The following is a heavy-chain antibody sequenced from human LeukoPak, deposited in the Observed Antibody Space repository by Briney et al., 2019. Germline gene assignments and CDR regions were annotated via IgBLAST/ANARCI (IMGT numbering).Heavy chain of an antibody. CDR3: AKFATLYSSGYYGHSQIDY. CDR2: ISGSGGST. J-gene: IGHJ4*02. V-gene: IGHV3-23*01. Sequence: PGGSLRPSCAASGFTFSSYAMSWVRQAPGKGLEWVSAISGSGGSTYYADSVKGRFTISRDNSKNTLYLQMNSLRAEDTAVYYCAKFATLYSSGYYGHSQIDYWGQGTLVTVSS. D-gene: IGHD3-22*01. CDR1: GFTFSSYA.